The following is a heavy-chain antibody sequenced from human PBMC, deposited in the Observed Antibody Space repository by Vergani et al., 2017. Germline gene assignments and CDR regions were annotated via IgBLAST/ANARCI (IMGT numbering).Heavy chain of an antibody. CDR3: ARNRNRYYGMDV. CDR2: IDWDDDK. J-gene: IGHJ6*02. CDR1: GFSPSTSGMC. Sequence: QVTLRESDPALVKPTQTLTLTCTFSGFSPSTSGMCVNWIRQHPGKALEWLARIDWDDDKYYSTSLKTRLTISKDTSKNQVVLIMTNMDPVDTATYYCARNRNRYYGMDVWGQGATVTVSS. V-gene: IGHV2-70*15. D-gene: IGHD2/OR15-2a*01.